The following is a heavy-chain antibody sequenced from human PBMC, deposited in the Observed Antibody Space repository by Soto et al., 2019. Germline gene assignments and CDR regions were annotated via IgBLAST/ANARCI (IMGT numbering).Heavy chain of an antibody. V-gene: IGHV2-5*02. CDR1: GFSLTTDGVG. J-gene: IGHJ4*02. CDR3: AHSRNLITEDAQVGDFDY. CDR2: IYWDDDE. Sequence: QISLKESGPTLVKSTQTLKLTCSFSGFSLTTDGVGVGWVRQPPGDALEWLALIYWDDDERYSPSLKTRLTITKDPSKIQVVLIMTNMDPVDTATYYCAHSRNLITEDAQVGDFDYWGQGTLVTVSS. D-gene: IGHD3-10*01.